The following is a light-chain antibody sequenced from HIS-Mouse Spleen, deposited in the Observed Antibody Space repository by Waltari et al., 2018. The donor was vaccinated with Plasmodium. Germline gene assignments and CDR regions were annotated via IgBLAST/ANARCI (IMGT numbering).Light chain of an antibody. CDR1: KLGATY. CDR2: QDS. CDR3: QAWDSSTVV. V-gene: IGLV3-1*01. J-gene: IGLJ2*01. Sequence: SYELTQPPSVSVSPGPTASITCTGDKLGATYACWYQQKPGQSPVLVIYQDSKRPSGIPERFSGSNSGNTATLTISGTQAMDEADYYCQAWDSSTVVFGGGTKLTVL.